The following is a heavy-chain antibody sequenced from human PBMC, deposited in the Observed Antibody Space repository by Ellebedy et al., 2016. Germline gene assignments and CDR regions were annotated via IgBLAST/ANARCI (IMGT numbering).Heavy chain of an antibody. Sequence: SETLSLXXAVYGGSFSGYYWSWIRQPPGKGLEWIGEINHSGSTNYNPSLKSRVTISVDMSKNQFSLKLSSVTAADTAVYYCARGGGRYSSGWRVWFNPWGQGTLVTVSS. V-gene: IGHV4-34*01. CDR2: INHSGST. CDR3: ARGGGRYSSGWRVWFNP. J-gene: IGHJ5*02. CDR1: GGSFSGYY. D-gene: IGHD6-19*01.